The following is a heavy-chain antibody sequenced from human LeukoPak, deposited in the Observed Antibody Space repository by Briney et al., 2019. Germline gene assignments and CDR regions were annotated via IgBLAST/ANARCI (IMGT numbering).Heavy chain of an antibody. J-gene: IGHJ5*02. V-gene: IGHV4-4*07. CDR1: GGSISSYY. CDR2: IYTSGST. D-gene: IGHD3-10*01. CDR3: AGSEGWFGETTDLWFDP. Sequence: PSETLSLTCTVYGGSISSYYWSWIRQPAGKGLKWFGRIYTSGSTNYNPSLKSRVTMSVDTSKNQFSLKLSSEAAADTAVYYGAGSEGWFGETTDLWFDPWGQGTLVTVSS.